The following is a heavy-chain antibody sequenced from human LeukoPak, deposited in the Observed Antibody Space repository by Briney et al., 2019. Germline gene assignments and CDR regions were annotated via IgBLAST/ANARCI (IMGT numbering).Heavy chain of an antibody. D-gene: IGHD2-15*01. CDR3: ARVLSPNVVVDAFDI. CDR2: IYYSGST. V-gene: IGHV4-39*07. CDR1: GGSISSSSYY. J-gene: IGHJ3*02. Sequence: SETLSLTCTVSGGSISSSSYYWGWIRQPPGKGLEWIGSIYYSGSTYYNPSLKSRVTISVDTSKNQFSLRLSSVTAADTAVYYCARVLSPNVVVDAFDIWGQGTMVTVSS.